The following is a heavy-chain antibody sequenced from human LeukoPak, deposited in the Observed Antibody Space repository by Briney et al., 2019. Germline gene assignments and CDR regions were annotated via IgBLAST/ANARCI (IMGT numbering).Heavy chain of an antibody. J-gene: IGHJ1*01. CDR1: GGSISSYY. CDR2: IYTSGST. CDR3: ARTYYYGSGSYLFQH. Sequence: PSESLSLTCTVSGGSISSYYWSWIRQPAGKGLERIGRIYTSGSTNYNPSLKSRVTMSVDTSKNQFSLKLSSVTAADTAVYYCARTYYYGSGSYLFQHWGQGTLVTVSS. D-gene: IGHD3-10*01. V-gene: IGHV4-4*07.